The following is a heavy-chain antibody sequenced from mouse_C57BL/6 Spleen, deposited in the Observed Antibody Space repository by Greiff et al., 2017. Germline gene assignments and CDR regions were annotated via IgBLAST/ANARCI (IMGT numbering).Heavy chain of an antibody. CDR1: GFTFSDYG. CDR3: ARGGWLLLYAMDY. D-gene: IGHD2-3*01. CDR2: ISSGSSTI. J-gene: IGHJ4*01. V-gene: IGHV5-17*01. Sequence: EVKLVESGGGLVKPGGSLKLSCAATGFTFSDYGMHWVRQAPEKGLEWVAYISSGSSTIYYADTVKGRFTISRDNAKNTLFRQMTSLRSEDTAMYYCARGGWLLLYAMDYWGQGTSVTVSS.